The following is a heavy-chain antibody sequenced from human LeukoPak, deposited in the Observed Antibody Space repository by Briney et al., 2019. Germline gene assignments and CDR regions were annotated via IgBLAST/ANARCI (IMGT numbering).Heavy chain of an antibody. D-gene: IGHD6-19*01. V-gene: IGHV3-30*18. CDR1: GFTFSSYG. J-gene: IGHJ4*02. CDR2: ISYDGSNK. CDR3: AKGPSSVDY. Sequence: PGRSLRLSCAASGFTFSSYGMHWVRQAPGKGLERVAVISYDGSNKYYADSVKGRFTISRDNSKNTLYLQMNSLRAEDTAVYYCAKGPSSVDYWGQGTLVTVSS.